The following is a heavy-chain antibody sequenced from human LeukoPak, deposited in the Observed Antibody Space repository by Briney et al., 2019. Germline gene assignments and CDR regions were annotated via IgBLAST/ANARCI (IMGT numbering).Heavy chain of an antibody. CDR3: AKVGSATYGYYFMDV. D-gene: IGHD3-22*01. Sequence: SETLSLTCTVSGGSISSSSYYWTWIRQPPGKGLEWIGYIWNSENTEYNPSLKSRVTISVDTSENSFSLKLNSVTAADTAMYYCAKVGSATYGYYFMDVWGKGTAVTISS. CDR1: GGSISSSSYY. J-gene: IGHJ6*03. V-gene: IGHV4-61*03. CDR2: IWNSENT.